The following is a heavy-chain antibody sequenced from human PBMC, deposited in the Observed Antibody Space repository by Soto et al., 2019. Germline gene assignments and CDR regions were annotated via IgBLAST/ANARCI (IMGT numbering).Heavy chain of an antibody. J-gene: IGHJ4*02. CDR3: ARGGGGRDYFDY. V-gene: IGHV4-4*02. CDR2: IYHSGST. Sequence: QVQLQESGPGLVKPSGTLSLTCAVSGGSISSGYWWSWVRQPPGKGLEWIGEIYHSGSTNYNPSLKSRVTISVDRSKNQFSLKLSAVPAAATAVYHCARGGGGRDYFDYWGQGTLVTVSS. D-gene: IGHD2-15*01. CDR1: GGSISSGYW.